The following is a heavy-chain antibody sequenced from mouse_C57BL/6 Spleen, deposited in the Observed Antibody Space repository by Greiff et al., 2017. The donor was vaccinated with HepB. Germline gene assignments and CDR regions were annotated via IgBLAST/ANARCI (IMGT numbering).Heavy chain of an antibody. D-gene: IGHD4-1*01. Sequence: QVQLQQSGAELARPGASVKLSCKASGYTFTSYWMHWVKQRPGQGLEWIGNINPSNGGTNYNEKFKSKATMTVDKSSSTAYMQLSSLTTEDSAVDYCARGWDGYYFDYWGQGTTLTVSS. CDR3: ARGWDGYYFDY. CDR1: GYTFTSYW. CDR2: INPSNGGT. J-gene: IGHJ2*01. V-gene: IGHV1-53*01.